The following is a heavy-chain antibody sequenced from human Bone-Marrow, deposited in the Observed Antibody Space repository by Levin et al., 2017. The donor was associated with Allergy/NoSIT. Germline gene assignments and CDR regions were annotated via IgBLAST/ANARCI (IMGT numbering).Heavy chain of an antibody. V-gene: IGHV4-59*01. J-gene: IGHJ5*02. Sequence: SETLSLTCTVSGGSISSYYWSWIRQPPGKGLEWIGYIYYSGSTNYNPSLKSRVTISVDTSKNQFSLKLSSVTAADTAVYYCARETDPYSSSWYWFDPWGQGTLVTVSS. CDR3: ARETDPYSSSWYWFDP. CDR2: IYYSGST. D-gene: IGHD6-13*01. CDR1: GGSISSYY.